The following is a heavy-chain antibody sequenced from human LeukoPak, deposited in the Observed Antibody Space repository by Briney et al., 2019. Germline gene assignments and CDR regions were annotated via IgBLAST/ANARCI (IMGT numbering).Heavy chain of an antibody. D-gene: IGHD3-9*01. V-gene: IGHV4-39*01. CDR1: GGSISSSSYY. CDR3: ARQGANYDILTGYSARDALDI. J-gene: IGHJ3*02. CDR2: IYYSGST. Sequence: SETLSLTCTVSGGSISSSSYYWGWLRQPPGKGLEWIGSIYYSGSTYYNPSLKSRVTISVDTSKNQFSLKLSSVTAADTAVYYCARQGANYDILTGYSARDALDIWGQGTMVTVSS.